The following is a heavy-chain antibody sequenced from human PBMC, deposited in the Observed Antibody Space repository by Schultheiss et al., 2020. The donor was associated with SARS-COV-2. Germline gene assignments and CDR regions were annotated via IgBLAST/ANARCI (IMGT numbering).Heavy chain of an antibody. V-gene: IGHV3-72*01. D-gene: IGHD4-23*01. CDR3: AREVVTPGWSYFDY. J-gene: IGHJ4*02. CDR1: GFTVSSNY. CDR2: TKDKGSSYTT. Sequence: GGSLRLSCAASGFTVSSNYMTWVRQAPGKGLEWIGRTKDKGSSYTTEYAASVKGRFTISRDDSKSIAFLHMNSLKTEDTAVYYCAREVVTPGWSYFDYWGQGTLVTVSS.